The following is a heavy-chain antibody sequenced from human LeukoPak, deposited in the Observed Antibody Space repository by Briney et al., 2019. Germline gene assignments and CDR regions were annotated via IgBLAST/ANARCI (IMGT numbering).Heavy chain of an antibody. CDR1: GFTFSSYA. J-gene: IGHJ4*02. Sequence: GGSLRLSCAASGFTFSSYAMNWVRQAPGKGLEWVSYISSSGSTIYYADSVKGRFTISRDNAKNTLYLQMNSLRAEDTAVYYCARGLSTTGTPPFDYWGQGTLVTVSS. CDR3: ARGLSTTGTPPFDY. V-gene: IGHV3-48*04. D-gene: IGHD1-1*01. CDR2: ISSSGSTI.